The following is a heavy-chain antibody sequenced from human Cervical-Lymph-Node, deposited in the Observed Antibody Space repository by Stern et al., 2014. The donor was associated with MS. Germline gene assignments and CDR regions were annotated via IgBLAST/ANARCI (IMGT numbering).Heavy chain of an antibody. D-gene: IGHD4-17*01. CDR3: ASGRGDADYILCD. Sequence: QVQLVQSGXGVXQTGRSLRISCAASGITFPKYAIHWVRQAPGKGLEWVDLLSLGGVSTCYSASVMGRFTISRENSDHTLFLEMKSLRPEDTAVYYCASGRGDADYILCDLGLGTLVTVSS. J-gene: IGHJ4*02. CDR2: LSLGGVST. V-gene: IGHV3-30-3*01. CDR1: GITFPKYA.